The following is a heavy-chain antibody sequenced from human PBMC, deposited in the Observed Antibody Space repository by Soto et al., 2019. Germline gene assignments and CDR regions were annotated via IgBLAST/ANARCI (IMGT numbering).Heavy chain of an antibody. CDR2: MNPNSGNT. Sequence: QVPLVQSGAEVKKPGASVKVSCKASGDTFTNYDINWVRQATGQGLEWMGRMNPNSGNTGYAQKFMGRVAMTRNTSITTAYMELSSLRSEDTAVYYCARGRNGMDVWGQGTTVTVSS. CDR1: GDTFTNYD. J-gene: IGHJ6*02. CDR3: ARGRNGMDV. V-gene: IGHV1-8*01.